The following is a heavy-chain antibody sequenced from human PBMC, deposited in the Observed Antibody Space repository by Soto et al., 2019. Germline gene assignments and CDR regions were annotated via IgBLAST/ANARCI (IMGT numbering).Heavy chain of an antibody. D-gene: IGHD5-18*01. CDR3: ASRVVDTAMAGFYYYGMDV. CDR2: IYYSGST. Sequence: SETLSLTCTVSGGSISSSSYYWGWIRQPPGKGLEWIGSIYYSGSTYYNPSLKSRVTISVDTSKNQFSLKLSSVTAADTAVYYCASRVVDTAMAGFYYYGMDVWGQGTTVTVS. CDR1: GGSISSSSYY. J-gene: IGHJ6*02. V-gene: IGHV4-39*01.